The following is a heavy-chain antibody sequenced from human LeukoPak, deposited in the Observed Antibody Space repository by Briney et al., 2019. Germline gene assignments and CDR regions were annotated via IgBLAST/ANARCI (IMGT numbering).Heavy chain of an antibody. CDR1: GGSISSYY. J-gene: IGHJ5*02. Sequence: SETLSLTCTVSGGSISSYYWSWIRQPPGKGLEWIGYIYYSGSTNYNPSLKSRVTISVDTSKNQFSLKLSSVTAADMAVYYCARPYYYDSRIDPWGQGTRVTVSS. D-gene: IGHD3-22*01. V-gene: IGHV4-59*08. CDR3: ARPYYYDSRIDP. CDR2: IYYSGST.